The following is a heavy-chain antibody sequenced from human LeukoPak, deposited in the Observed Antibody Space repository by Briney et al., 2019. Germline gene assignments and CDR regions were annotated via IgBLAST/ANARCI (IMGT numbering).Heavy chain of an antibody. Sequence: PSETLSLTCAVSGGSFSGYYWSWIRQPPGKGLEWIGEINHSGSTNYNPSLKSRVTISVDTSKNQFSLKLSSVTAADTAVYYCARGSPAANDWFDPWGQGTLVTVSS. CDR3: ARGSPAANDWFDP. CDR2: INHSGST. V-gene: IGHV4-34*01. D-gene: IGHD2-2*01. J-gene: IGHJ5*02. CDR1: GGSFSGYY.